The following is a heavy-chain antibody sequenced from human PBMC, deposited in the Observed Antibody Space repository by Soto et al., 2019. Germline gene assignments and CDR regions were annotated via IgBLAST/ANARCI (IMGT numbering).Heavy chain of an antibody. CDR2: INHSGST. V-gene: IGHV4-34*01. CDR1: IGSFSGHY. Sequence: SETLSLTCAVYIGSFSGHYWSWIRQPPGKGLEWIGEINHSGSTNYNPSLKSRVTISVDTSKNQFSLKLSSVTAADTAAYYCARGQRIGVVTTWFDYWGQGTLVTVSS. CDR3: ARGQRIGVVTTWFDY. D-gene: IGHD3-22*01. J-gene: IGHJ4*02.